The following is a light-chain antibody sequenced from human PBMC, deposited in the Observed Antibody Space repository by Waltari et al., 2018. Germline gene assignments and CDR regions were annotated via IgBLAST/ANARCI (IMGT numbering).Light chain of an antibody. CDR2: NTN. V-gene: IGLV1-44*01. Sequence: QSVLTQPPSASGTPGQRVSISCSGSTSNIGSNAVSWYQHLPGAAPRLLIYNTNPRPSGCPGRFSGSKSGTSASLAISGLQSEDECDYYCAAWDDNLNGPVFGGGTKLTVL. CDR1: TSNIGSNA. CDR3: AAWDDNLNGPV. J-gene: IGLJ2*01.